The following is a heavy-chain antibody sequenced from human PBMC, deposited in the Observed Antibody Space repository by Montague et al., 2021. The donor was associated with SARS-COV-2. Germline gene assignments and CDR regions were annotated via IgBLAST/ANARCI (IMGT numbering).Heavy chain of an antibody. CDR3: AREAAPQYCAGGSCYQPEDF. Sequence: SLRLSCVASGFAFSSFSMNWVRQAPGKGLEWVAIIGSSSSYIYYADSVKGRFTISRDNAKNSLYLQMNSLRGDDTAIYYCAREAAPQYCAGGSCYQPEDFWGQGTQVTVSS. CDR1: GFAFSSFS. CDR2: IGSSSSYI. D-gene: IGHD2-15*01. V-gene: IGHV3-21*01. J-gene: IGHJ4*02.